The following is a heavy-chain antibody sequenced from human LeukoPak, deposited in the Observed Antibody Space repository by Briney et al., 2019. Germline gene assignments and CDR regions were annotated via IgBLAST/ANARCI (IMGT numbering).Heavy chain of an antibody. Sequence: SETLSLTCTVSGGSISSSSYYWGWIRQPPGKGLEWIGSIYYSGSTYYNPSLKSRVTISVDTSKNQFSLKLSSVTAADTAVYYCASFWGLYMGYDYSNYVRFFPFDYWGQGTLVTVSS. CDR2: IYYSGST. D-gene: IGHD4-11*01. V-gene: IGHV4-39*01. CDR1: GGSISSSSYY. CDR3: ASFWGLYMGYDYSNYVRFFPFDY. J-gene: IGHJ4*02.